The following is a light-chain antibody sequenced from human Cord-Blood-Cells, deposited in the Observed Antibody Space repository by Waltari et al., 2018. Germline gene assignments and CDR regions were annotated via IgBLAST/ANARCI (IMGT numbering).Light chain of an antibody. CDR3: SSYTSSSNVV. J-gene: IGLJ2*01. V-gene: IGLV2-14*01. CDR1: SSDVGGYNY. CDR2: DVS. Sequence: QSALTQPASVSGSPGQSITISCTGTSSDVGGYNYVSWYQQHPGKAPKLMIYDVSNRPSGVSNRFSGSKSGNTASPAISGLQAGDEADYYCSSYTSSSNVVFGGGTKLTGL.